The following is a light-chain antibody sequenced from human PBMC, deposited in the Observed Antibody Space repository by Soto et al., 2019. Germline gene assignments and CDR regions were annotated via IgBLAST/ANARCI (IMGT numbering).Light chain of an antibody. CDR3: QQRSNWPPT. V-gene: IGKV3-11*01. J-gene: IGKJ2*01. CDR2: QTS. CDR1: QSVSSY. Sequence: EIVLTQSPATLSLSPGERATLSCRAGQSVSSYLAWYQQKPGQAPRLLIYQTSNRATGIPARFSGSGSGTGFTLTISSLDPEDFAVYYCQQRSNWPPTFGQGTKLEIK.